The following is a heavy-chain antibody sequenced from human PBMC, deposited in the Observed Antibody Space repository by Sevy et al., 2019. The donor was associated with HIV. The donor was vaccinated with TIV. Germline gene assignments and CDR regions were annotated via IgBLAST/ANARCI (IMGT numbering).Heavy chain of an antibody. CDR2: ITCSGGST. D-gene: IGHD2-2*02. V-gene: IGHV3-23*01. Sequence: GGSLRLSCAASGFTFSRNAMSWVRQAPGKGLEWASGITCSGGSTYYADSVKGRFTISRDNSKNTLYVQMNSLRVEDTAVYYCAKVGYCSGTSCYSIYYGMDVWGQGTTVTVSS. CDR3: AKVGYCSGTSCYSIYYGMDV. J-gene: IGHJ6*02. CDR1: GFTFSRNA.